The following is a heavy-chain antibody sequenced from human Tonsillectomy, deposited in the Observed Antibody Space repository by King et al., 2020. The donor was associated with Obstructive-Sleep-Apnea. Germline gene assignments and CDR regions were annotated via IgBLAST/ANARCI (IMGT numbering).Heavy chain of an antibody. Sequence: VQLVESGEGVVQPGRSLRLSCAASGFTFSSYGIHWVRQAPGKGLEWVAVISYDGTKKYYADSVKGRFTISRDNSKNTLYLQMNSLRAEDTAVYYCAKDRSDSGSYPYYFDYWGQGTLVTVSS. CDR3: AKDRSDSGSYPYYFDY. V-gene: IGHV3-30*18. CDR1: GFTFSSYG. D-gene: IGHD1-26*01. J-gene: IGHJ4*02. CDR2: ISYDGTKK.